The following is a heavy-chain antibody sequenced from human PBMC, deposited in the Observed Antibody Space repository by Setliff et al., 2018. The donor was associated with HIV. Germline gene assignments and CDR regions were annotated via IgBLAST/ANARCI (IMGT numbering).Heavy chain of an antibody. V-gene: IGHV1-3*01. Sequence: GASVKVSCKAFGYTFSTNAIHWVRQAPGQRLEWMGYINAGDDNTRYSEKFQGRVTFSRDTSASTAYMELSSLRYEDTAVYYCARTVNDYGDYYFDYWGQGTLVTVSS. CDR1: GYTFSTNA. J-gene: IGHJ4*02. D-gene: IGHD4-17*01. CDR3: ARTVNDYGDYYFDY. CDR2: INAGDDNT.